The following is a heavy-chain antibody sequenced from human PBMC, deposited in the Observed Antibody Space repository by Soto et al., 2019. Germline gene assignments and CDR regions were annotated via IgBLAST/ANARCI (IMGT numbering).Heavy chain of an antibody. D-gene: IGHD3-22*01. CDR3: AKRGIVVVTSYPIFDS. J-gene: IGHJ4*02. Sequence: PGGSLRLSCAASGFTFSSYAMSWVRQAPGEGLEWVSGISDSGGSTYYADSVKGRFTISRDNSKNTLYLQMNSLRVEDTAVYYCAKRGIVVVTSYPIFDSWGQGTLVTVSS. CDR2: ISDSGGST. V-gene: IGHV3-23*01. CDR1: GFTFSSYA.